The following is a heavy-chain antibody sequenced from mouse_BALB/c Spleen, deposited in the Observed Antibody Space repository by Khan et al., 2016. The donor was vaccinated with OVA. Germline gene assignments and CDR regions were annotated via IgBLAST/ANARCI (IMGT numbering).Heavy chain of an antibody. Sequence: EVQLVESGAELVKPGASVKLSCTTSGFNIKDTYIHWVKQRPEQGLVWIGRIDPANGYTKFDPRFRGKATITTDTSSNTAYLQLSSLTSEDTSVYYCARITYYDVSYWGQGTLVTVSS. V-gene: IGHV14-3*02. CDR2: IDPANGYT. D-gene: IGHD2-4*01. J-gene: IGHJ3*01. CDR3: ARITYYDVSY. CDR1: GFNIKDTY.